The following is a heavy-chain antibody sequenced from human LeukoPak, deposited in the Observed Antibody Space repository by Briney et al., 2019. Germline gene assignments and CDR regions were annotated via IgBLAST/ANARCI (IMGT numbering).Heavy chain of an antibody. Sequence: GGSLRLSCVAPGFTFNNYEMSWVRQAPGKGLEWVSYISSSGSIRYYSDSVKGRFTISRDNAKNSLSLQMDTLRVEDTGFYYCARQAYGSGWFWGQGIMVIVSS. CDR1: GFTFNNYE. J-gene: IGHJ4*02. CDR2: ISSSGSIR. V-gene: IGHV3-48*03. D-gene: IGHD6-19*01. CDR3: ARQAYGSGWF.